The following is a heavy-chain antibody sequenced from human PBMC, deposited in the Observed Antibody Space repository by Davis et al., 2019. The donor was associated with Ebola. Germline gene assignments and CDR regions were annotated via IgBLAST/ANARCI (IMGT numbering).Heavy chain of an antibody. J-gene: IGHJ3*02. CDR2: INHSGST. V-gene: IGHV4-34*01. D-gene: IGHD2/OR15-2a*01. Sequence: SETLSLTCAVYGGSFSGYYWSWIRQPPGKGLEWIGEINHSGSTNYNPSLKSRVTISVDTSKNQFSLKLSSVTAADTAVYYCARLTGGIYFHAFDIWGQGTMVTVSS. CDR3: ARLTGGIYFHAFDI. CDR1: GGSFSGYY.